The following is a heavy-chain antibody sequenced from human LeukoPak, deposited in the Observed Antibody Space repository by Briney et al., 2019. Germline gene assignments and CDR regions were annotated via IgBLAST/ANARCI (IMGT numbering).Heavy chain of an antibody. CDR1: GFTFSSYW. D-gene: IGHD2-15*01. V-gene: IGHV3-7*01. Sequence: GGSLRLSCAASGFTFSSYWMSWVRQAPGKGLEWVANIKQDGSEKYYVDSVKGRFTISRDNAKNSLYLQMNSLRAEDTAVYYCARVRGYCSGGSCYPRWFDPWGQGTLVTVSS. CDR2: IKQDGSEK. J-gene: IGHJ5*02. CDR3: ARVRGYCSGGSCYPRWFDP.